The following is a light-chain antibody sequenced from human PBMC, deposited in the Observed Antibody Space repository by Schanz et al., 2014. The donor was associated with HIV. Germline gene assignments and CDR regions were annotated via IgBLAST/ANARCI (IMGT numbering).Light chain of an antibody. Sequence: QTVVTQEPSFSVSPGGTVTLTCGLSSGSVSTGYYPNWYQQTPGQAPRTLIYSTNTRSSGVPDRFSGSIDSSSNSASLTISGLRTEDEGDYYCQSSDDINPGVFGGGTKLTVL. CDR1: SGSVSTGYY. J-gene: IGLJ3*02. CDR2: STN. V-gene: IGLV8-61*01. CDR3: QSSDDINPGV.